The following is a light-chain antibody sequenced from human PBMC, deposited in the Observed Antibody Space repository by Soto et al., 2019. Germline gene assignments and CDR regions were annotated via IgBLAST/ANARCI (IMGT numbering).Light chain of an antibody. CDR1: QSVSSSY. Sequence: EIVLTQSPGTLSLSPGERATLSCRASQSVSSSYLAWYQQKPGQAPRLLIYGASSRATGIPHRFSGSGSGTDFTLTISRLEPEDFAVYYCQQYGRSPWTFGQGTKVEIK. CDR3: QQYGRSPWT. J-gene: IGKJ1*01. CDR2: GAS. V-gene: IGKV3-20*01.